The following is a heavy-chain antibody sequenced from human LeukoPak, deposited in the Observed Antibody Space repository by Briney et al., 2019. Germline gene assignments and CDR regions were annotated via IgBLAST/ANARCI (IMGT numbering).Heavy chain of an antibody. V-gene: IGHV3-53*01. D-gene: IGHD4/OR15-4a*01. J-gene: IGHJ6*02. CDR3: ARVIRSDSGALYYVMDV. CDR1: GFSVSSNY. Sequence: GGSLRLSCAASGFSVSSNYMNWVRQAPGKGLEWVSIIYSDDTTYYADSVKGRFTISRDNSKNTVHLQVNSLRAEDTAVYFCARVIRSDSGALYYVMDVWGQGTTVTVSS. CDR2: IYSDDTT.